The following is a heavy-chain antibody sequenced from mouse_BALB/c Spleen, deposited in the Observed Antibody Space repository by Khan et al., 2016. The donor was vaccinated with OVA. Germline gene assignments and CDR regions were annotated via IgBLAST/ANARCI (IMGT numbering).Heavy chain of an antibody. CDR2: ISTDSVNT. CDR1: GYTFTDYS. Sequence: VQPQESGPELVRPGVSVKISCKGSGYTFTDYSMHWVKQSHAKSLEWIGVISTDSVNTNYNQKFKGKATLTVDKSSSTAYMELARMTSEDSAIYYCAIRDYFDYWGQGTTLTVSS. V-gene: IGHV1S137*01. CDR3: AIRDYFDY. J-gene: IGHJ2*01.